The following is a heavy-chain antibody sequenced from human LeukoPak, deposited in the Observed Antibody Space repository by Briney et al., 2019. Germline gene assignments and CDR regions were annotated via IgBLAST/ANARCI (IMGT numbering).Heavy chain of an antibody. J-gene: IGHJ3*02. D-gene: IGHD3-10*01. CDR3: ARSDGYGLVDI. CDR2: IYSSGST. CDR1: GGSISSGSSY. V-gene: IGHV4-39*07. Sequence: SETLSLTCSVSGGSISSGSSYWVWIRQPPGKTLEWIGSIYSSGSTYYNSSLKSRVFILMDTSKNHFSLTLTSVTAADTALYRARSDGYGLVDIWGQGTMVTFSS.